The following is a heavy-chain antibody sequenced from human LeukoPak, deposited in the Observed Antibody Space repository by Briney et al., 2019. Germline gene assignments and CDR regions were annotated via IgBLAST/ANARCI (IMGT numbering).Heavy chain of an antibody. CDR2: ISSSSFKI. Sequence: GGSLRLSCAASEFTFVRYAMNWVRQAPGKGLEWVSYISSSSFKIGYADSVKGRFTISRDNSKNSLYLQMDSLRVEDTAVYYCVRDPSYGSSWYYYMDAWGKGTTVTVSS. D-gene: IGHD6-13*01. CDR1: EFTFVRYA. J-gene: IGHJ6*03. CDR3: VRDPSYGSSWYYYMDA. V-gene: IGHV3-48*04.